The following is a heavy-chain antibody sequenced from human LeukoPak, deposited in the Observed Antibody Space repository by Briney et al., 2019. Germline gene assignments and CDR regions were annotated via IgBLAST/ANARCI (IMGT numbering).Heavy chain of an antibody. CDR3: ARGGWDFDWLKGAFDI. CDR2: IKRDGIEK. CDR1: GFTFSSYA. Sequence: GGSLRLSCAASGFTFSSYAMSWVREAPGKGLEWVANIKRDGIEKFYLDSLRGRFTISRDNAKNSLYLQMNSLRAEDTAVYFCARGGWDFDWLKGAFDIWGQGTVVTVSS. V-gene: IGHV3-7*04. D-gene: IGHD3-9*01. J-gene: IGHJ3*02.